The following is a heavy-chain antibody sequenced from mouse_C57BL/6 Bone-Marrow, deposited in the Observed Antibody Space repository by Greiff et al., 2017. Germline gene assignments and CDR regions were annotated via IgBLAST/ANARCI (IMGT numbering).Heavy chain of an antibody. CDR1: GFTFSDYG. V-gene: IGHV5-17*01. CDR3: AREYPLDY. D-gene: IGHD2-10*02. CDR2: ISSGSSTI. J-gene: IGHJ2*01. Sequence: EVKVVESGGGLVKPGGSLKLSCAASGFTFSDYGMHWVRQAPEKGLEWVAYISSGSSTIYSADTVKGRFTISRDNAKNTLFLQMTSLRSEDTAMYYCAREYPLDYWGQGTTLTVSS.